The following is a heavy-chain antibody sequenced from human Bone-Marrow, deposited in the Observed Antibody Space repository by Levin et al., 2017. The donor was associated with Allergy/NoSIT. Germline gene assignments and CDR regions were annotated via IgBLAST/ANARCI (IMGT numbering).Heavy chain of an antibody. CDR1: GFSVSSKF. CDR2: IYSGGGT. Sequence: GGSLRLSCAASGFSVSSKFMTWVRQPPGKGLEWVSVIYSGGGTYYGDSVKGRFIVSRDNSKNMVYLQMNSLRAEDTAVYYCAKSGAKIKKAYGYNWFDPWGQGTLVTVSS. J-gene: IGHJ5*02. D-gene: IGHD5-24*01. V-gene: IGHV3-53*01. CDR3: AKSGAKIKKAYGYNWFDP.